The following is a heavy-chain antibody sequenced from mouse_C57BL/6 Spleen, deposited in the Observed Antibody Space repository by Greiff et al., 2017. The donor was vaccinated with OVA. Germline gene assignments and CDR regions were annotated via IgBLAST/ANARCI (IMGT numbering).Heavy chain of an antibody. CDR1: GYTFTSSG. CDR2: IYPRSGNT. Sequence: QVQLQQSGAELARPGASVKLSCKASGYTFTSSGISWVKQRTGQGLEWIGEIYPRSGNTYYNEKFKGKATLTADKSSSTAYMELRSLTSEDSAVYFCARGDYYGSSYLYYFDYWGQGTTLTVSS. CDR3: ARGDYYGSSYLYYFDY. J-gene: IGHJ2*01. V-gene: IGHV1-81*01. D-gene: IGHD1-1*01.